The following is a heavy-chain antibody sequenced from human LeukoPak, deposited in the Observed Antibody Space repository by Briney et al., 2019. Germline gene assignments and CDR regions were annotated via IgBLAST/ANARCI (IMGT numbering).Heavy chain of an antibody. V-gene: IGHV1-18*01. CDR2: ISAYNGDT. CDR1: GYTFTRHG. CDR3: ARDPPNTSGNFPYFDY. J-gene: IGHJ4*02. D-gene: IGHD3-22*01. Sequence: ASVKVSCKASGYTFTRHGFSWVRQAPGQGGEWVGWISAYNGDTKYAQNFQGRVTITTGTSTTTAYMELRSLRSDDTAGYYCARDPPNTSGNFPYFDYWGQGTLLTVPS.